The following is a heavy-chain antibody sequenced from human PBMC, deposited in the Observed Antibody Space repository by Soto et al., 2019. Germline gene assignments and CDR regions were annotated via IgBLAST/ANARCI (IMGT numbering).Heavy chain of an antibody. D-gene: IGHD3-3*01. CDR2: INWNSGKI. Sequence: SLRLSCAASGFSFGDYAMHWVRQVPGKGLEWVSSINWNSGKIAYADSVRGRFTISRDDAKSSLYLQMNSLRTEDTALYYCAKEITIFGVVPKHAFDYWGQGTLVTVSS. J-gene: IGHJ4*02. CDR1: GFSFGDYA. CDR3: AKEITIFGVVPKHAFDY. V-gene: IGHV3-9*01.